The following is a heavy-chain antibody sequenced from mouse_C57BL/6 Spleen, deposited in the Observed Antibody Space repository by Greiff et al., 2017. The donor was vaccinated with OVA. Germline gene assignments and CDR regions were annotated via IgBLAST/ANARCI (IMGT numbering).Heavy chain of an antibody. CDR3: ARGNYYYGSRGPFDY. D-gene: IGHD1-1*01. J-gene: IGHJ2*01. Sequence: QVQLQQSGAELMKPGASVKLSCKATGYTFTGYWIEWVKQRPGHGLEWIGEILPGSGSTNYNEKFKGKATFTADTSSNTAYMQRSSLTTEDSAIYYCARGNYYYGSRGPFDYWGQGTTLTVSS. CDR1: GYTFTGYW. CDR2: ILPGSGST. V-gene: IGHV1-9*01.